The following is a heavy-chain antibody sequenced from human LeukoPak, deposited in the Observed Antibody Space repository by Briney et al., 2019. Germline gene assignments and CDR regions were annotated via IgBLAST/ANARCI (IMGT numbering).Heavy chain of an antibody. CDR1: GGSISSNY. V-gene: IGHV4-59*13. CDR2: CHYSGNT. J-gene: IGHJ3*02. CDR3: ARSASSTARSAFDI. Sequence: PSETPSLTCTISGGSISSNYWSWIRQPPGKGLEWIGYCHYSGNTNYNPSLKSRATISVDMSKNPFSLTLNSVTAADTAVYYCARSASSTARSAFDIWGQGTRVTASS.